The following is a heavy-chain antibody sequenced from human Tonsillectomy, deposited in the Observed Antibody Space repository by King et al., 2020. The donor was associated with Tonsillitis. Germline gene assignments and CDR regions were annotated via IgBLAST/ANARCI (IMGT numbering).Heavy chain of an antibody. J-gene: IGHJ4*02. CDR3: ARPRIAVAGPYYFDY. Sequence: VQLVESGAEVKKPGESLKISCKGSGYSFSRNWIGWVRQMPGKGLEWMGIIYPGDSETRYNPSFQGQVTFSADKSINTAYLQWSSLKASDTAMYYCARPRIAVAGPYYFDYWGQGTLVTVSS. V-gene: IGHV5-51*01. CDR2: IYPGDSET. D-gene: IGHD6-19*01. CDR1: GYSFSRNW.